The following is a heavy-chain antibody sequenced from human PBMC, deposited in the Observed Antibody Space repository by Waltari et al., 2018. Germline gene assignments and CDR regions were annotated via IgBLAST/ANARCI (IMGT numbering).Heavy chain of an antibody. Sequence: EVQLVESGGGLVQPGGSLRLSCAASGFTFSSYEMNWVRQAPGKGLEWVSYISSSGSTIYYADSVKGRFTISRDNAKNSLYLQMNSLRAEDTAVYYCAREWRMLKTFDYWGQGTLVIVSS. J-gene: IGHJ4*02. D-gene: IGHD2-8*02. V-gene: IGHV3-48*03. CDR3: AREWRMLKTFDY. CDR1: GFTFSSYE. CDR2: ISSSGSTI.